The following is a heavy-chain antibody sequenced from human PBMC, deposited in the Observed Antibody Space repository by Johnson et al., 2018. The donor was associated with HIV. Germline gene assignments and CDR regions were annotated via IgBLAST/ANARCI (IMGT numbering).Heavy chain of an antibody. CDR1: GFTFSSYW. CDR3: AKGPLYYYDSRLGSGAFDI. D-gene: IGHD3-22*01. Sequence: VQLVESGGGLVQPGGSLRLSCAASGFTFSSYWMSWVRQAPGKGLEWVANIKQDGSEKYYVDSVKGRFTISRDNAKNSLYLQMNSLRAEDTAVYYCAKGPLYYYDSRLGSGAFDIWGQGTMVTVSS. J-gene: IGHJ3*02. V-gene: IGHV3-7*01. CDR2: IKQDGSEK.